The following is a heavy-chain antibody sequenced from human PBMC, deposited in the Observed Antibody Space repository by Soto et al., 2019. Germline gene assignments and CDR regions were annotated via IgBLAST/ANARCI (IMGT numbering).Heavy chain of an antibody. CDR2: IIPIFGTA. CDR1: GGTFSSYA. J-gene: IGHJ6*02. CDR3: ATMKGGSQYYYYGLDV. D-gene: IGHD3-10*01. V-gene: IGHV1-69*12. Sequence: QVQLVQSGAEVKKPGSSVKVSCKASGGTFSSYAISWVRQAPGLGLEWMGGIIPIFGTADYAQKFQGRVTITADESTSTAYMELSSLRSEDTAVYYCATMKGGSQYYYYGLDVWGQGTTVTVSS.